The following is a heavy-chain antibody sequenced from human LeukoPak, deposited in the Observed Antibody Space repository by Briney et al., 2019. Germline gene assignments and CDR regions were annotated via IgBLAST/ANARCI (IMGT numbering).Heavy chain of an antibody. CDR1: GYTFTSYY. Sequence: ASVKVSCKASGYTFTSYYIHWVRQAPGQGLEWMGIINPSGGSTSYAQKFQGRVTMTRGTSTSTVYMELSSLRSEDTAVYYCAREEMATITYWGQGTLVTVSS. D-gene: IGHD5-24*01. V-gene: IGHV1-46*01. J-gene: IGHJ4*02. CDR3: AREEMATITY. CDR2: INPSGGST.